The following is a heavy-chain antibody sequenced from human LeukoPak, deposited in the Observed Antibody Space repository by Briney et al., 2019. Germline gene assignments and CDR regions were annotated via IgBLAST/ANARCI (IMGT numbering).Heavy chain of an antibody. Sequence: GGSLRLSCAASGFILSDYYITCVGQTPGKGLEWVSVIYSGGATFYADSVKGRFTISRDNSKNTVHLQMNSLRAEDTAIYYCASGGKYCTGGACYGDWGQGTLVTVSS. CDR3: ASGGKYCTGGACYGD. D-gene: IGHD2-8*02. CDR1: GFILSDYY. J-gene: IGHJ4*02. CDR2: IYSGGAT. V-gene: IGHV3-53*01.